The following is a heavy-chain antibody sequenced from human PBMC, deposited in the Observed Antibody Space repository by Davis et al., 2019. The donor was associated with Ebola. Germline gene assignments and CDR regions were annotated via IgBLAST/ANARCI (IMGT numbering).Heavy chain of an antibody. CDR3: ARGYSYGPYNWFDP. CDR1: GGSVSNYY. J-gene: IGHJ5*02. CDR2: IYYRGST. D-gene: IGHD5-18*01. V-gene: IGHV4-59*02. Sequence: SETLSLTCTVSGGSVSNYYWSWIRQPPGKGLEWIGYIYYRGSTNYNPPLKSRVTISVDTSKNQFSLKLSSVTAADTAVYYCARGYSYGPYNWFDPWGQGTLVTVSS.